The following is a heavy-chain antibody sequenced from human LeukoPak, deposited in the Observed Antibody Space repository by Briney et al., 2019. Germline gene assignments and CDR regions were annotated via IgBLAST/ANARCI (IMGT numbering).Heavy chain of an antibody. CDR2: IYYSGST. Sequence: PSETLSLTCSVSGGXISSYYWSWIRQPPGKGLEGIGYIYYSGSTNYNPSLKSRVTISVDTSKNQFSLKLSSVTAADTAVYYCARGRIAVAGGGFDYWGQGTLVTVSS. J-gene: IGHJ4*02. D-gene: IGHD6-19*01. V-gene: IGHV4-59*01. CDR3: ARGRIAVAGGGFDY. CDR1: GGXISSYY.